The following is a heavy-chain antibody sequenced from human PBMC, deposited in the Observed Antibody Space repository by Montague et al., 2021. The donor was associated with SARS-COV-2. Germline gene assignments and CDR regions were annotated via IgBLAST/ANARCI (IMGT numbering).Heavy chain of an antibody. V-gene: IGHV3-21*01. J-gene: IGHJ4*02. CDR3: ARAAWGYYDSSGYLDY. CDR2: MSNSNSYI. D-gene: IGHD3-22*01. Sequence: SLILSCAASGFTFSSYSMNLVRQAPVKGLEWVSSMSNSNSYIYYSDSVKGRFTISRDNAKNSLYLQMNSLRAEDTAVYYCARAAWGYYDSSGYLDYWGQGTLVTVSS. CDR1: GFTFSSYS.